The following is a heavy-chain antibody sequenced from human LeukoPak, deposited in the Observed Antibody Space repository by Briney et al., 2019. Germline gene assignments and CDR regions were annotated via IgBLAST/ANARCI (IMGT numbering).Heavy chain of an antibody. Sequence: ASVKVSCKASGYTFTSYDIHWVRQATGQGLELMGWMNPTSGKTVYAQKFQGRVTMTRDMSTSTVYMELSSLRSEDTAVYYCASSSWTSYYYYMDVWGKGTTVTVSS. CDR1: GYTFTSYD. D-gene: IGHD6-13*01. CDR2: MNPTSGKT. V-gene: IGHV1-8*01. J-gene: IGHJ6*03. CDR3: ASSSWTSYYYYMDV.